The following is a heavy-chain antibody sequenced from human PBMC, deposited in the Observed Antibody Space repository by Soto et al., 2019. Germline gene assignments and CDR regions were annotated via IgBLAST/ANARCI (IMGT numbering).Heavy chain of an antibody. Sequence: ASVKVSCKASGYTFTSYDINWVRQATGQGLEWMGWMNPNSGNTGYAQKFQGRVTMTRNTSISTAYMELSSLRSEDTAVYYCARGIAARPVFILRVTSDYYYMDVWGKGTTVTVSS. CDR2: MNPNSGNT. D-gene: IGHD6-6*01. J-gene: IGHJ6*03. CDR1: GYTFTSYD. V-gene: IGHV1-8*01. CDR3: ARGIAARPVFILRVTSDYYYMDV.